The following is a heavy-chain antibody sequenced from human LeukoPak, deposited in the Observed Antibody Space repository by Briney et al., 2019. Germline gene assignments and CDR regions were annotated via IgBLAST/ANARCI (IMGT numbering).Heavy chain of an antibody. CDR2: ISGSGGST. J-gene: IGHJ4*02. D-gene: IGHD2-2*01. Sequence: GGSLRLSCAASGFTFSSYAMSWVRQAPGKGLEWVSAISGSGGSTYYADSVKGRFTISRDNSKNTLYLQMNSLRAEGTAVYYCAKAKIYRYCSSTSCYGGVDYWGQGTLVTVSS. CDR3: AKAKIYRYCSSTSCYGGVDY. V-gene: IGHV3-23*01. CDR1: GFTFSSYA.